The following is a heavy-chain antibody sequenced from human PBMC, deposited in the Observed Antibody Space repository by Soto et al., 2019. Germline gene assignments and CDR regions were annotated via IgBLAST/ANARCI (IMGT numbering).Heavy chain of an antibody. CDR2: IGRGCDT. J-gene: IGHJ6*02. CDR1: GFSFTTYG. CDR3: AKDGTTAGIHYYGMDV. Sequence: GSLRPSCEVSGFSFTTYGMDWVRQAQDQGLEWVSTIGRGCDTFYADSVKGRFTISKDISKNTLFLQMNSLRAEDTALYFCAKDGTTAGIHYYGMDVWGQGTTVTVSS. D-gene: IGHD2-2*02. V-gene: IGHV3-23*01.